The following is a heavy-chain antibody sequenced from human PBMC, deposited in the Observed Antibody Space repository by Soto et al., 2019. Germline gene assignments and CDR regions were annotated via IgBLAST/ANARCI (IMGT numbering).Heavy chain of an antibody. CDR3: ARHDFWFVMDY. Sequence: QLQLQESGPGLVKPSETLSLTCTVSGGSISSSSYYWGWIRQPPGKGLEGIGSIYYSRSTYFNPSLKRRVPISVDTSKNQFSLKLCSVTAADTAVYYCARHDFWFVMDYWSQGTLVTVSS. V-gene: IGHV4-39*01. J-gene: IGHJ4*02. CDR1: GGSISSSSYY. D-gene: IGHD3-3*01. CDR2: IYYSRST.